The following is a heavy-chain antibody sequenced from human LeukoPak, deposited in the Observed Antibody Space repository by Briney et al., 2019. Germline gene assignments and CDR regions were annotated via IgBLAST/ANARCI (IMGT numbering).Heavy chain of an antibody. CDR3: AKDVPDTALVWDY. J-gene: IGHJ4*02. V-gene: IGHV3-23*01. CDR2: TSGSGGNT. CDR1: GFTFTTCA. D-gene: IGHD5-18*01. Sequence: PGGSLRLSCAASGFTFTTCAMNWVRQAPGKGLESCSGTSGSGGNTYYADSVKGRFTISRDNSKNTVYLQMNSLRAEDTAVYYCAKDVPDTALVWDYWGRGTLVTVSS.